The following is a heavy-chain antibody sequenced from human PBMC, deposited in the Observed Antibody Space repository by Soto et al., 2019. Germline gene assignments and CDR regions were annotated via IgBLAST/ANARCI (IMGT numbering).Heavy chain of an antibody. CDR2: IIPILGIA. Sequence: SVKVSCKASGGTFSSYTISWVRQAPGQGLEWMGRIIPILGIANYAQKFQGRVTITADKSTSTAYMELSSLRSEDTAVYYCARQYCSSTSCYNNWFDPWGQGTLVTVSS. V-gene: IGHV1-69*02. D-gene: IGHD2-2*02. J-gene: IGHJ5*02. CDR3: ARQYCSSTSCYNNWFDP. CDR1: GGTFSSYT.